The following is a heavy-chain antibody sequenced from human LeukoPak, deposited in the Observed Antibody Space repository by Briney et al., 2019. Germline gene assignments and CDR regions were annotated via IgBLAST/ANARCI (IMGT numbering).Heavy chain of an antibody. Sequence: SETLSLTCTVSGGSITTRSHFWGWIRQPPGKGLDWIGTIYDSGSTYYPSLKSRVIISVDTSQNQFSLRLTSVTAADTAVYYCARLQVRYYYYGMDVWGQGTTVTVSS. J-gene: IGHJ6*02. CDR3: ARLQVRYYYYGMDV. V-gene: IGHV4-39*01. CDR2: IYDSGST. CDR1: GGSITTRSHF.